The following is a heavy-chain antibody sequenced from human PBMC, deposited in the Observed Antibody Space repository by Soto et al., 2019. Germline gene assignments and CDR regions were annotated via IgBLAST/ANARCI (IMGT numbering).Heavy chain of an antibody. J-gene: IGHJ5*02. CDR3: ARAQSLAYCGGDRCANAGWFDP. CDR1: GGSISSGDYY. V-gene: IGHV4-30-4*01. Sequence: QVQLQESGPGLVKPSQTLSLTCTVSGGSISSGDYYWSWIRQPPGKSLEWIGYIYYSGSTYYNPSLKSRVTISVYTSKNQFSLKLSSVTAADTAVYYCARAQSLAYCGGDRCANAGWFDPWGQGTLVTVSS. CDR2: IYYSGST. D-gene: IGHD2-21*02.